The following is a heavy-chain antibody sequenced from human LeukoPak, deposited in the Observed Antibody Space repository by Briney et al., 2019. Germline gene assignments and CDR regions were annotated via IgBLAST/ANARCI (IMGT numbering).Heavy chain of an antibody. J-gene: IGHJ6*03. Sequence: PGGSLRLSCTAPGFTVSSNYMSWVRQAPGKGLEWGSVIYSGGNTYYADSVKGRFTISRDNSKNTLYLQMNSLRAEDTAVYYCARDNYYTSGSYYPLYYYMDVWGKGTTVTVSS. D-gene: IGHD3-10*01. V-gene: IGHV3-53*01. CDR1: GFTVSSNY. CDR2: IYSGGNT. CDR3: ARDNYYTSGSYYPLYYYMDV.